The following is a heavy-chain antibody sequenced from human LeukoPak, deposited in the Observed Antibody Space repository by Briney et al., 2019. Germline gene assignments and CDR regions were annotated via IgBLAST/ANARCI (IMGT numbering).Heavy chain of an antibody. Sequence: GGFLRLSCAASGFTFSSYGMHWVRQAPGRGLEWVAVISYDGSNKYYADSVKGRFTISRDNSKNTLYLQMNSLRAEDTAVYYCAKVLWTTVTARSLFDYWGQGTLVTVSS. CDR2: ISYDGSNK. CDR3: AKVLWTTVTARSLFDY. V-gene: IGHV3-30*18. D-gene: IGHD4-17*01. CDR1: GFTFSSYG. J-gene: IGHJ4*02.